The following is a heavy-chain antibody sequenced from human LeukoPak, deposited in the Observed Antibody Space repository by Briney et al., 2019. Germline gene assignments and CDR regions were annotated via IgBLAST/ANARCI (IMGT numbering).Heavy chain of an antibody. CDR1: EFTFNNYA. D-gene: IGHD6-6*01. J-gene: IGHJ6*03. CDR2: IKQDGSEK. Sequence: PGGSLRLSCAASEFTFNNYAVSWVRQAPGKGLEWVANIKQDGSEKYYVDSVKGRFTISRDNAKNSLYLQMNSLRAEDTAVYYCARESSSSSSQFYYYVDVWGKGTTVTVSS. CDR3: ARESSSSSSQFYYYVDV. V-gene: IGHV3-7*01.